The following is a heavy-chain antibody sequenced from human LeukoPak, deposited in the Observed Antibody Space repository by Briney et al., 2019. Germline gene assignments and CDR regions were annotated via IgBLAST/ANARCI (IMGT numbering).Heavy chain of an antibody. CDR1: GFTFSSYA. CDR2: ISYDGSNK. Sequence: GSLRLSCAASGFTFSSYAMHWVRQAPGKGLEWVAVISYDGSNKYYADSVKGRFTISRDNSKNTLYLQMNSLRAEDTAVYYCARDGTQDTYYYDSSGSFDYWGQGTLVTVSS. V-gene: IGHV3-30-3*01. D-gene: IGHD3-22*01. J-gene: IGHJ4*02. CDR3: ARDGTQDTYYYDSSGSFDY.